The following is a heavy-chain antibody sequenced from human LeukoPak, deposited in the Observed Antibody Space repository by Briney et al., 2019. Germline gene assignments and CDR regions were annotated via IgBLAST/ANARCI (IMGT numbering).Heavy chain of an antibody. J-gene: IGHJ3*02. CDR3: ARDLDNGSYEAFDI. V-gene: IGHV1-69*05. CDR1: GGTFSSYA. CDR2: IIPIFGTA. Sequence: SVKVSCKASGGTFSSYAISWVRQTPGQGLEWMGGIIPIFGTANYAQKFQGRVTITTDESTSTAYMELSSLRSEDTAVYYCARDLDNGSYEAFDIWGQGTMVTVSS. D-gene: IGHD1-26*01.